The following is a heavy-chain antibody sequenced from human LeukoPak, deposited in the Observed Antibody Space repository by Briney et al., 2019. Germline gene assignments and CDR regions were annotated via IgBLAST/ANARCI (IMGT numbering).Heavy chain of an antibody. CDR1: GFTFSSYA. Sequence: GRSLRLSCAASGFTFSSYAMHWVRQAPGKGLEWVAVISYDGSNKYYADSVKGRFTISRDNSKNTLYLQMNNLRAEDTAVYYCAREGPWGQGTLVTVSS. V-gene: IGHV3-30*04. CDR2: ISYDGSNK. J-gene: IGHJ5*02. CDR3: AREGP.